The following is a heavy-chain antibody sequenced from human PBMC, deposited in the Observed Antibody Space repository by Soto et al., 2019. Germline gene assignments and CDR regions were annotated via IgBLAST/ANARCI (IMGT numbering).Heavy chain of an antibody. CDR3: ARRYYDILTGYYGFDP. V-gene: IGHV3-7*01. CDR1: GFTFSSYW. J-gene: IGHJ5*02. D-gene: IGHD3-9*01. Sequence: PGGSLRLSCAASGFTFSSYWMSWVRQAPGKGLEWVANIKQDGSEKYYVDSVKGRFTISRDNAKNSLYLQMNSLRAEDTAVYYCARRYYDILTGYYGFDPWGQGTLVTVSS. CDR2: IKQDGSEK.